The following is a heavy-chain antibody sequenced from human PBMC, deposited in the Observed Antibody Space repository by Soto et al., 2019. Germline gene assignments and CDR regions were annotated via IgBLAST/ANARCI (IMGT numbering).Heavy chain of an antibody. CDR3: AKASVGTTKGKYHFDC. Sequence: EVQLLESGGGLVQPGGSLRLSCAASGFTFSTYAMSWVLQASGKGLEWVSAISGSGGNTYYADSVKGRFTISRDSSKNTLYLQMNSLRAEDTAMYYCAKASVGTTKGKYHFDCWGQGTLVTASS. V-gene: IGHV3-23*01. J-gene: IGHJ4*02. D-gene: IGHD4-17*01. CDR2: ISGSGGNT. CDR1: GFTFSTYA.